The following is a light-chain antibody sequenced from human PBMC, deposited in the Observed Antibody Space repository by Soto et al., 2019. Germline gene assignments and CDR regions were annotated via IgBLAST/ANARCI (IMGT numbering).Light chain of an antibody. CDR1: QSVSSK. CDR2: GAS. Sequence: EIVMTQSPATLSLSPGERVTLSCRASQSVSSKLAWYQQKPGQAPRLLIYGASIRATDIPARFSGSGSGTEFTLTISRLQSVDFAIFYCQQYSSCPYTFGQGTKLEIK. J-gene: IGKJ2*01. V-gene: IGKV3-15*01. CDR3: QQYSSCPYT.